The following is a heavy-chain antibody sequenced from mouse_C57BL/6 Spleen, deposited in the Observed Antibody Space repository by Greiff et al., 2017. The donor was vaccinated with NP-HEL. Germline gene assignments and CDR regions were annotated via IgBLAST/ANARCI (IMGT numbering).Heavy chain of an antibody. Sequence: EVQLQQSGPELVKPGASVKISCKASGYSFTDYNMNWVKQSNGKSLEWIGVINPNYGTTSYNQKFKGKATLTVDQSSSTAYMQLNSLTSEDSAVYYCAILTTVVATDAMDYWGHGTSVTVSS. CDR1: GYSFTDYN. CDR2: INPNYGTT. V-gene: IGHV1-39*01. J-gene: IGHJ4*01. CDR3: AILTTVVATDAMDY. D-gene: IGHD1-1*01.